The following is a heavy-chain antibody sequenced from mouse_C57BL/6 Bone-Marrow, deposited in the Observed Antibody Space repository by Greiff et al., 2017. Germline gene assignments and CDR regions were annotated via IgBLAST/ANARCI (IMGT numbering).Heavy chain of an antibody. D-gene: IGHD1-1*01. V-gene: IGHV2-6-1*01. CDR3: ARQGSSYGYFDV. Sequence: VKLMESGPGLVAPSQSLSITCTVSGFSLTSYGVHWVRQPPGKGLEWLVVIWSDGSTTYNSALKSRLSISKDNSESQVFLKMNSLQTDDTAMYYCARQGSSYGYFDVWGTGTTVTVSS. CDR2: IWSDGST. CDR1: GFSLTSYG. J-gene: IGHJ1*03.